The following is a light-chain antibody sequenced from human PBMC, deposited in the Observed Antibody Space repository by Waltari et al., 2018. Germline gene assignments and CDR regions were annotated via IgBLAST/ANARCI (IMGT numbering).Light chain of an antibody. CDR2: TND. CDR3: AAWDDTLSAVV. Sequence: QSVLTQPPSTSGTPGQRVTISCSGSSSNIGSNYVYWYQHLPGTAPKLLIYTNDQRPAGVPDRSSGSKSGTSASLAISGLQSDDESDYFCAAWDDTLSAVVFGGGTKLTVL. CDR1: SSNIGSNY. J-gene: IGLJ2*01. V-gene: IGLV1-47*02.